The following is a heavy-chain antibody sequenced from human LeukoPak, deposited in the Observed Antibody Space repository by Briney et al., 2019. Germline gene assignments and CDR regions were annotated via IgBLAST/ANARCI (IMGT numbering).Heavy chain of an antibody. V-gene: IGHV3-33*06. CDR2: IWYDGSNK. J-gene: IGHJ4*02. CDR1: GFTFSSYG. Sequence: GRSLRLPCAASGFTFSSYGMHWVRQAPGKGLEWVAVIWYDGSNKYYADSVKGRFTISRDNSKNTLYLQMNSLRAEDTAVYYCAKEAYYDSSGSTFDYWGQGTLVTVSS. CDR3: AKEAYYDSSGSTFDY. D-gene: IGHD3-22*01.